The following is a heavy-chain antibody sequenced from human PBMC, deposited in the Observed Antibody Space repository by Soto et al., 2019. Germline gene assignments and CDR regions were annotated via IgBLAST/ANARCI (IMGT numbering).Heavy chain of an antibody. CDR1: GGTFSSYA. J-gene: IGHJ6*02. D-gene: IGHD1-7*01. V-gene: IGHV1-69*13. CDR2: IIPIFGTA. Sequence: ASVKVSCKASGGTFSSYAISWVRQAPGQGLEWMGGIIPIFGTANYAQKFQGRVTITADESTSTAYMELSSLRSEDTAVYYCARDLRNYNYYYYGMDVWGQGTTVTVS. CDR3: ARDLRNYNYYYYGMDV.